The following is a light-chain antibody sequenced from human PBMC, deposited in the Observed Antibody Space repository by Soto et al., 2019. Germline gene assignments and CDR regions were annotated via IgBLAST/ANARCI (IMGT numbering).Light chain of an antibody. V-gene: IGKV3-20*01. CDR1: QSVSSNY. CDR3: QKYGSSPLT. J-gene: IGKJ4*01. CDR2: GAS. Sequence: IVLTQSPGTLSLSPGERATLSCRASQSVSSNYLAWHQQKPGQAPRLLIYGASSRATGTPDRFSGSGSGTDFTLTISRLEPEDFALYYCQKYGSSPLTFGGGTKVDIK.